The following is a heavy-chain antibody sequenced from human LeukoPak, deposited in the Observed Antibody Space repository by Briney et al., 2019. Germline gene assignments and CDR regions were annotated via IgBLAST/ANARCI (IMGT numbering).Heavy chain of an antibody. CDR1: GFPFRSHA. Sequence: GSLSLSCVGSGFPFRSHAMSWVRRAPAKGLEFVSGIYENGGTTYYADSVKGRFSISRVNSKNTLYLQMDSLRGEDTAVYYCAKDFRIGYSAHFDYWGQGALVTVSS. D-gene: IGHD2-21*01. V-gene: IGHV3-23*01. J-gene: IGHJ4*02. CDR2: IYENGGTT. CDR3: AKDFRIGYSAHFDY.